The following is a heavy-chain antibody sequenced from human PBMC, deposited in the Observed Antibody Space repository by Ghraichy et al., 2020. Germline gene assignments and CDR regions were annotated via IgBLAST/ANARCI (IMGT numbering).Heavy chain of an antibody. D-gene: IGHD1-26*01. V-gene: IGHV3-48*02. Sequence: GGSLRLSCAASGFTFSSYSMNWVRQAPGKGLEWVSYISSSSSTIYYADSVKGRFTISRDNAKNSLYLQMNSLRDEDTAVYYCARQSGSYRGDHYFDYWGQGTLVTVSS. J-gene: IGHJ4*02. CDR1: GFTFSSYS. CDR2: ISSSSSTI. CDR3: ARQSGSYRGDHYFDY.